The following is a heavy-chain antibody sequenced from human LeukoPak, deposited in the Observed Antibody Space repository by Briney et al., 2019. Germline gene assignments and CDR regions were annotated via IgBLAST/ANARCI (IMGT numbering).Heavy chain of an antibody. CDR3: ARGKPRGNYDISGFDY. V-gene: IGHV4-59*08. J-gene: IGHJ4*01. D-gene: IGHD3-22*01. Sequence: SETLSLTCTVSGGSIRYYYWNWIRQPPGKGLEWIGYIYYTGSTNYNPSLKSRVTISLDTSKNQLSLKLSSVTAADTAVYYCARGKPRGNYDISGFDYWGQEPWSPSPQ. CDR1: GGSIRYYY. CDR2: IYYTGST.